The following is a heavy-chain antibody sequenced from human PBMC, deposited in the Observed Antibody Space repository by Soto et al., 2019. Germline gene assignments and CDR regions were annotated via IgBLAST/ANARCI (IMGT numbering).Heavy chain of an antibody. Sequence: SVKVSCKASGGTFSSYAISWVRQAPGQGLEWMGGIIPIFGTANYAQKFQGRVTITADESTSTAYMELSSLRSEDTAVYYCARGSLGGSYYYYYYYGMDVWGQGTTVTVSS. CDR1: GGTFSSYA. D-gene: IGHD1-26*01. V-gene: IGHV1-69*13. CDR3: ARGSLGGSYYYYYYYGMDV. CDR2: IIPIFGTA. J-gene: IGHJ6*02.